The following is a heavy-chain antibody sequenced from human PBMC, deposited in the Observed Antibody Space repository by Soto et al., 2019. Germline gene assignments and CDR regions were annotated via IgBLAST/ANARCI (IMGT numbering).Heavy chain of an antibody. Sequence: GASVKVSCKASGYTLTELSMHWVRQAPGKGLEWMGGFDPEDGETICAQKFQGRVTMTEDTSTDTAYMELSSLRSEDTAVYYCATPHTPYVGWPIDRAFDIWGQGTMVTVSS. CDR1: GYTLTELS. J-gene: IGHJ3*02. V-gene: IGHV1-24*01. CDR3: ATPHTPYVGWPIDRAFDI. CDR2: FDPEDGET. D-gene: IGHD3-10*02.